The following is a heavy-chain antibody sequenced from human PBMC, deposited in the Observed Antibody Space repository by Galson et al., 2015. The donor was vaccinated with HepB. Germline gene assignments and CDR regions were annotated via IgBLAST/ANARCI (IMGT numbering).Heavy chain of an antibody. Sequence: SLRLSCAASGFTFSSYWMNWVRQAPGKGLEWVAAIKQDGSEKYYVDSVKGRFTISRDNAKNSLDLQMNSLRADDTAVYYCARVADADYGDHTHFDSWGQGTLVTVS. J-gene: IGHJ4*02. D-gene: IGHD4-17*01. CDR2: IKQDGSEK. CDR1: GFTFSSYW. V-gene: IGHV3-7*03. CDR3: ARVADADYGDHTHFDS.